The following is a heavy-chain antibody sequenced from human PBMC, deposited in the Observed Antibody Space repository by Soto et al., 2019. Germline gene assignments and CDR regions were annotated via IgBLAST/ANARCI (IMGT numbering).Heavy chain of an antibody. CDR1: GYTFTIYG. CDR2: ISTYKGNT. CDR3: ARGANDYGDYYYFDY. V-gene: IGHV1-18*01. Sequence: QVQLVQSGAEVKKPGASVKVSCKASGYTFTIYGISWVQQAPGQGLEWMGWISTYKGNTIYARKLQGRVTMTTDTSTSTAYMELRSLRSDDTAVYYCARGANDYGDYYYFDYWGQGTLVTVSS. D-gene: IGHD4-17*01. J-gene: IGHJ4*02.